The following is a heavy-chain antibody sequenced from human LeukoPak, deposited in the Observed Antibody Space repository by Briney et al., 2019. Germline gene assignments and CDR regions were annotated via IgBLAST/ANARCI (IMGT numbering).Heavy chain of an antibody. V-gene: IGHV4-34*01. CDR1: GGSFSGYY. D-gene: IGHD2-15*01. J-gene: IGHJ6*03. CDR2: INHSGST. CDR3: ARGGYCSGGSCFIYYYYMDV. Sequence: SETLSLTCAVYGGSFSGYYWSWIRQPPGEGLEWIGEINHSGSTNYNPSLKSRVTISVDTSKNQFSLKLSSVTAADTAVYYCARGGYCSGGSCFIYYYYMDVWGKGTTVTVSS.